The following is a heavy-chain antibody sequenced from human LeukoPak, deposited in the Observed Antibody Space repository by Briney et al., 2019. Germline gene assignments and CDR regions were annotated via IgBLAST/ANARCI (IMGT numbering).Heavy chain of an antibody. Sequence: GDYLKISCKGSGYSFTSYWIGWVRPMPGKGLEWMGIIYPGDSDTRYSPSFQGQVNISADKSISTAYLQWSSLKASDTAMYYCARHSDSSSWYGPTGDWFDPWGQGTLVTVSS. CDR2: IYPGDSDT. V-gene: IGHV5-51*01. CDR3: ARHSDSSSWYGPTGDWFDP. J-gene: IGHJ5*02. D-gene: IGHD6-13*01. CDR1: GYSFTSYW.